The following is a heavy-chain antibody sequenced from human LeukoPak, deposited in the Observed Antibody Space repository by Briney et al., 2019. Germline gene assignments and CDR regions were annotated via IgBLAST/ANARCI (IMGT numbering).Heavy chain of an antibody. CDR3: AGGYCSSTSCYPYYFDY. V-gene: IGHV1-46*01. CDR2: INPSGGST. J-gene: IGHJ4*02. Sequence: ASVKVSCKASGYTFTSYYMHWVRQAPGQGLEWMGIINPSGGSTSYAQKFQGRVTMTRDTSTSTVYMELSSLRSEDTAVYYCAGGYCSSTSCYPYYFDYWGQGTLVTVSS. CDR1: GYTFTSYY. D-gene: IGHD2-2*01.